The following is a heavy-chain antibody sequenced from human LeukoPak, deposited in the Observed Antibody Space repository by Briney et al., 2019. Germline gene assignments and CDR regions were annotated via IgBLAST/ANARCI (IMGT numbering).Heavy chain of an antibody. CDR2: IYYSGIT. CDR1: GGSISSGDYY. D-gene: IGHD3-3*01. J-gene: IGHJ4*02. Sequence: PSETLSLTCTVSGGSISSGDYYWSWIRQPPAKGLEWIGYIYYSGITYYNPSLKSRVTISVDASKNQFSLKLSSVTAADTAVYYCARWAQYYDFWSGYVLDYWGQGTLVTVSS. V-gene: IGHV4-30-4*08. CDR3: ARWAQYYDFWSGYVLDY.